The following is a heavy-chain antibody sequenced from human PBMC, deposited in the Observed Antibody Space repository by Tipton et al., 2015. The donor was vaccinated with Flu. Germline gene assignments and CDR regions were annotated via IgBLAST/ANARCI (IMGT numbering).Heavy chain of an antibody. CDR1: GGSFSGYY. CDR2: INHSGST. V-gene: IGHV4-34*01. J-gene: IGHJ2*01. Sequence: TLSLTCAVYGGSFSGYYWSWIRQPPGKGLEWIGEINHSGSTNYNPSLKSRVTISVDTSKNQFSLKLSSVTAADTAVYYCARLTTPSEWYFDLWGRGTLVTVSS. D-gene: IGHD4-17*01. CDR3: ARLTTPSEWYFDL.